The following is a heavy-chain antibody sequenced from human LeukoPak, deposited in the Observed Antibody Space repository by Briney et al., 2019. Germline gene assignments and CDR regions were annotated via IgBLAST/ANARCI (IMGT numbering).Heavy chain of an antibody. CDR1: GFTFSSYV. V-gene: IGHV3-23*01. D-gene: IGHD5-12*01. J-gene: IGHJ4*02. Sequence: PGGSLRLSCAASGFTFSSYVMSWVRQAPGKGLEWVSAISGSGGSTYYADSVKGRFTISRDNSKNTLYLQMNSLRAEDTAVYYCARGVDIVATIINFDYWGQGTLVTVSS. CDR3: ARGVDIVATIINFDY. CDR2: ISGSGGST.